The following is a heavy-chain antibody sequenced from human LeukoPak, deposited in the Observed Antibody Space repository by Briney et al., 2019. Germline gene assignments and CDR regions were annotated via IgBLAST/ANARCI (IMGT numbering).Heavy chain of an antibody. V-gene: IGHV3-43D*03. CDR2: ISWDGDTT. J-gene: IGHJ4*02. CDR1: GFSFDDYA. D-gene: IGHD3-3*01. CDR3: ASSGINYDFWSGPHYFDY. Sequence: GGSLRLSCAASGFSFDDYAMHWVRHAPGKGLEWVSLISWDGDTTYYADSVKGRFTISRDNSKNTLYLQMNSLRAEDTAVYYCASSGINYDFWSGPHYFDYWGQGTLVTVSS.